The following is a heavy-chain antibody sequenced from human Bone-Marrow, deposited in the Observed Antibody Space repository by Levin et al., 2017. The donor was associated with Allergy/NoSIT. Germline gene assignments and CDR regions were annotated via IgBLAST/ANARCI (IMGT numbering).Heavy chain of an antibody. J-gene: IGHJ5*02. Sequence: ASETLSLTCTVSGASFSSNHWWTWVRQPPGKGLEWIGEIYRSGDTNYNPSLKSRVTISLDRSKNQFSLNLTSVTAADTAVYYCARDVYDTLIGRINWFDPWGQGTLVTVSS. V-gene: IGHV4-4*02. CDR1: GASFSSNHW. CDR3: ARDVYDTLIGRINWFDP. CDR2: IYRSGDT. D-gene: IGHD3-9*01.